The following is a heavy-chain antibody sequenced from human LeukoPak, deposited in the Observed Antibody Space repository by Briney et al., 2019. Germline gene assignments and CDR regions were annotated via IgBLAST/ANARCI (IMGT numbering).Heavy chain of an antibody. J-gene: IGHJ4*02. D-gene: IGHD3-10*01. Sequence: SETLSLTCTVSGGSVSSNSNYWSWIRQPPGKGLEWIGYNTYFGSASYNPSLKSRVTISLDTSMNRFSLKMSSVTPADTAVYYCARGGSWFGDLSGYYFDYWGQGTLVAVSS. CDR1: GGSVSSNSNY. CDR3: ARGGSWFGDLSGYYFDY. CDR2: NTYFGSA. V-gene: IGHV4-61*01.